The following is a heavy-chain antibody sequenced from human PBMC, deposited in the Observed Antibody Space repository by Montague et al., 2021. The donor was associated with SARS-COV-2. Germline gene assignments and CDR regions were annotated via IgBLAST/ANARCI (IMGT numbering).Heavy chain of an antibody. D-gene: IGHD6-6*01. CDR1: GGSISSYY. CDR2: IYYSGST. J-gene: IGHJ6*02. V-gene: IGHV4-59*01. Sequence: SETRSLTCTVAGGSISSYYWSWIRQPPGKGLEWIGYIYYSGSTNYNPSLKSRVTISVDTSKNQFSLKLSSVTAADTAVYYCARDGHIAARPDDYYGMDVWGQGATVTVSS. CDR3: ARDGHIAARPDDYYGMDV.